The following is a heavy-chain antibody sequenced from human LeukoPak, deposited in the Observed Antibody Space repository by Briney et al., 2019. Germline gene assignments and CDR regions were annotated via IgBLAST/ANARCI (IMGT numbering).Heavy chain of an antibody. J-gene: IGHJ3*02. Sequence: ASVKVSCKASRYTFTGYYMHWVRQAPGQGLEWMGWINPNSGGTDYAQKFQGRVTMTGDTSISTAYMELRSLRSDDTAVYYCARDKVRAAAGTDAFDIWGQGTMVTVSS. V-gene: IGHV1-2*02. D-gene: IGHD6-13*01. CDR1: RYTFTGYY. CDR2: INPNSGGT. CDR3: ARDKVRAAAGTDAFDI.